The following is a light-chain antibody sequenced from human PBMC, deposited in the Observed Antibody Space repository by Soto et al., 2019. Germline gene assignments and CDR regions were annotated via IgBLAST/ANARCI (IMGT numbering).Light chain of an antibody. Sequence: QCLLTQPPSASGSPGQSVAISCTGTISDVGGYNYVSWYQQHPGKAPKLMIYEVNKRPSGVPDRFSGSKSGNTASLTVSGLQAEDEADYYCSSYAGSSNVFGTGTKVTVL. CDR3: SSYAGSSNV. CDR1: ISDVGGYNY. J-gene: IGLJ1*01. V-gene: IGLV2-8*01. CDR2: EVN.